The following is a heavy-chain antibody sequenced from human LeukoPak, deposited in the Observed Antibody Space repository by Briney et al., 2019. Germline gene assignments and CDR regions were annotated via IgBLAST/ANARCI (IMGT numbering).Heavy chain of an antibody. V-gene: IGHV3-23*01. CDR2: IAATGATT. J-gene: IGHJ4*02. CDR1: RFTFSSYA. D-gene: IGHD1-26*01. Sequence: GGSLRLSCAASRFTFSSYAMNWVRQAPGKGLEWVSTIAATGATTYHADSVKGRFTISRDNAKNSLYLQMNSLRAEDTAVYFCARTSSAYFDYWGQGTLVTVSS. CDR3: ARTSSAYFDY.